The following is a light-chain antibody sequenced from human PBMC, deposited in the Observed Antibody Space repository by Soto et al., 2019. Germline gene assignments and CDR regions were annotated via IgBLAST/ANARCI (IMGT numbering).Light chain of an antibody. CDR3: QQYYSYPPIT. CDR2: AAS. CDR1: HDISTY. J-gene: IGKJ5*01. V-gene: IGKV1-9*01. Sequence: DIQLTQSPSLLSASVGDRVTITCRASHDISTYLAWYQQKPGKAPKLLIYAASTLQSGVPSRFSGSGSGTDFTLTISCLQSEDFATYYCQQYYSYPPITFGQGTRLEIK.